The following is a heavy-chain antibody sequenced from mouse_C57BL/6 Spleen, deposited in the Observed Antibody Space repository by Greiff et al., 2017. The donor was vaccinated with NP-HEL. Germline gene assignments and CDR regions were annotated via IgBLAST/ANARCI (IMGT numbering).Heavy chain of an antibody. CDR2: ISDGGSYT. CDR1: GFTFSSYA. D-gene: IGHD2-2*01. J-gene: IGHJ3*01. Sequence: EVNVVESGGGLVKPGGSLKLSCAASGFTFSSYAMSWVRQTPEKRLEWVATISDGGSYTYYPDNVKGRFTISRDNAKNNLYLQMSHLKSEDTAMYYCARAHGYPAWFAYWGQGTLVTVSA. CDR3: ARAHGYPAWFAY. V-gene: IGHV5-4*03.